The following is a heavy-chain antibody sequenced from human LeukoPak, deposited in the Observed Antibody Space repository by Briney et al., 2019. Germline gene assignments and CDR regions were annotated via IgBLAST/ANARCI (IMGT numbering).Heavy chain of an antibody. CDR3: ARPYYYDSRIDP. D-gene: IGHD3-22*01. Sequence: TSQTLSPTCTVSGGSISSGDYYWSWIRQPPGKGLEWIGYMYYSGSTYYNPSLKSRVTISVDTSKNQFSLKLSSVTAADTAVYYCARPYYYDSRIDPWGQGTLVTVSS. CDR2: MYYSGST. CDR1: GGSISSGDYY. J-gene: IGHJ5*02. V-gene: IGHV4-30-4*01.